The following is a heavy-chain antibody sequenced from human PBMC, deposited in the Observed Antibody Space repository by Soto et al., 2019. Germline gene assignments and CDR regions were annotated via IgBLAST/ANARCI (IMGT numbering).Heavy chain of an antibody. V-gene: IGHV3-53*01. D-gene: IGHD3-9*01. Sequence: PVGSLRLSCAASGFTVSSNYMSWVRQAPGKGLEWASVIYSGGSTYYADSVKGRFTSSRDNSKNTLYLQMNSLRAEDTAVYYCARERGLTFFDYWGQGTLVTVSS. CDR3: ARERGLTFFDY. J-gene: IGHJ4*02. CDR1: GFTVSSNY. CDR2: IYSGGST.